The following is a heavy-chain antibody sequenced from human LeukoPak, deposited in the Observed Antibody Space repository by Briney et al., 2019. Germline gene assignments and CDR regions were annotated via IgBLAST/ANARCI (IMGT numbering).Heavy chain of an antibody. CDR1: GGSISSGGYY. CDR3: ARGAYYYDTSGIHGMDV. J-gene: IGHJ6*02. D-gene: IGHD3-22*01. Sequence: SQTLSLTCTVSGGSISSGGYYWSWIRQHPGKGLEWIGYIYYSGSTYSNPSLRSRVTISVDTSKNQFSLRLSSLTAADTAVYYCARGAYYYDTSGIHGMDVWGQGTTVTVSS. CDR2: IYYSGST. V-gene: IGHV4-31*03.